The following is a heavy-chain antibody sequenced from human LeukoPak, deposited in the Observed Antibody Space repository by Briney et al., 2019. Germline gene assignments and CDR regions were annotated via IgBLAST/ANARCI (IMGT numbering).Heavy chain of an antibody. CDR2: ISGSSGII. CDR1: GFTFNTYT. V-gene: IGHV3-48*01. CDR3: ATQGSTVTLDY. J-gene: IGHJ4*02. D-gene: IGHD4-17*01. Sequence: GGSLRLSCAASGFTFNTYTMNWVRQAPGKGLGWVSYISGSSGIIDYADSVRGRFTISRDNAKNSLYLQMNSLRAEDTAVYYCATQGSTVTLDYWGQGTLVTVSS.